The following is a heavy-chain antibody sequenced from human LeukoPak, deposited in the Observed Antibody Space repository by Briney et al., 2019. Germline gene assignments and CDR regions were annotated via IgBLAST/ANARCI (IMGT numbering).Heavy chain of an antibody. J-gene: IGHJ4*02. D-gene: IGHD3-16*01. V-gene: IGHV1-69-2*01. Sequence: ASVKVSCKVSGYTFTDYYMHWVQQALGKGLEWMGLVDPEDGETIYAEKFQGRVTITADTSTDTAYMELSSLRSEDTAVYYCASRSDHGGDYWGQGTLVTVSS. CDR3: ASRSDHGGDY. CDR2: VDPEDGET. CDR1: GYTFTDYY.